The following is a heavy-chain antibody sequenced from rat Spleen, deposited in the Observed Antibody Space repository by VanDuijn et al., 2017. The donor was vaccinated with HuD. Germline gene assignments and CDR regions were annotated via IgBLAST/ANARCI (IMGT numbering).Heavy chain of an antibody. V-gene: IGHV5-27*01. CDR3: TTGQPDWFAY. CDR2: ISTGGGST. Sequence: EVQLVESGGGLVQPGGSLRLSCVASGFTYRNYVMAWVRQAPTKGLDWVATISTGGGSTYYRDSVKGRFTISRDNAKSTLYLQMDSLRSEDKATYYCTTGQPDWFAYWGQGTLVTVSS. D-gene: IGHD3-4*01. CDR1: GFTYRNYV. J-gene: IGHJ3*01.